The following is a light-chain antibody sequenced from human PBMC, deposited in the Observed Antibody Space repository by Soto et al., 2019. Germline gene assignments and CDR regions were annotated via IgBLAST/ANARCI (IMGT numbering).Light chain of an antibody. CDR3: SSYTAGGTI. V-gene: IGLV2-14*01. CDR2: EVS. CDR1: SGDVGGYYY. Sequence: QSVLTQPASVSGSPGQSITISCTGTSGDVGGYYYVSWYQQLPGKAPKLMISEVSNRPSGASNRFSGSKSGNTASLTISGLQAEDEADYYCSSYTAGGTIFGTGTKVTVL. J-gene: IGLJ1*01.